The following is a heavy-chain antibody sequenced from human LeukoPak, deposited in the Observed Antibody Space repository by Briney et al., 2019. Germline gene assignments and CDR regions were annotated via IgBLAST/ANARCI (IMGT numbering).Heavy chain of an antibody. J-gene: IGHJ5*02. V-gene: IGHV3-74*01. Sequence: GGSLRLSCAASGFTFNSYWMHWVRQAPGKGLVWVSRINGDGSSTRYADSAKGRFTISRDNAKNTLYLQMNSLRAEDTAMYYGARNLGSDSSWGQGTLVTVSS. CDR2: INGDGSST. CDR3: ARNLGSDSS. CDR1: GFTFNSYW. D-gene: IGHD2-21*01.